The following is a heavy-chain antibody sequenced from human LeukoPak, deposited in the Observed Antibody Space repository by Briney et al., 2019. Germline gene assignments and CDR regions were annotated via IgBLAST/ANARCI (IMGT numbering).Heavy chain of an antibody. CDR1: GFTFSSYW. D-gene: IGHD3-10*01. CDR2: IKQDGREI. V-gene: IGHV3-7*03. CDR3: ARVTITYYCGWGSYFCGMDV. J-gene: IGHJ6*04. Sequence: GGSLRLSCAASGFTFSSYWMSWVRLAPGRGREWVANIKQDGREIYYVDSVKGRFTISRDNAKNSFYLQMNTLRAEDTAVYYCARVTITYYCGWGSYFCGMDVWGKGTTVSVSS.